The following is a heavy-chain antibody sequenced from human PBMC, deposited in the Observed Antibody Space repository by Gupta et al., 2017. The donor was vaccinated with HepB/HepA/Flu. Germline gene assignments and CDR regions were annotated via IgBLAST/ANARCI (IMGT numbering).Heavy chain of an antibody. CDR1: AFTFRSYG. Sequence: QVQLVESGGDVVQPGRSLRLSCVASAFTFRSYGMHWVRQAPGKGLEWVAVISYDGGNKYYADSVKGRFTISRDNSRNTLYLQMNSLRAEDTAVYFCAKDVSVTAADYYFDYWGQGTPVTVSS. V-gene: IGHV3-30*18. CDR2: ISYDGGNK. CDR3: AKDVSVTAADYYFDY. J-gene: IGHJ4*02. D-gene: IGHD6-25*01.